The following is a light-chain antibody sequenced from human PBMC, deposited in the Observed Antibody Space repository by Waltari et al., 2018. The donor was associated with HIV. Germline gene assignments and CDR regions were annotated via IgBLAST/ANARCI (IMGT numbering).Light chain of an antibody. CDR2: GSN. V-gene: IGLV1-44*01. CDR1: ISDIGSNN. J-gene: IGLJ3*02. CDR3: AAWDDSFWL. Sequence: QPVLTQPPSASGAPGQTVNISCSGTISDIGSNNVNWYQQFPGTDPTLLIFGSNTRPSGVPDRFSGSRSGTSASLAISGLHSEDEADYYCAAWDDSFWLFGGGTKLTVL.